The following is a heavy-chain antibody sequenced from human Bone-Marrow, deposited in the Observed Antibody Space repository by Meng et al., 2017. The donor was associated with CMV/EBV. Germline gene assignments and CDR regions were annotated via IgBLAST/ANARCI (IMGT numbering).Heavy chain of an antibody. CDR1: GFTFSSYA. V-gene: IGHV3-30-3*01. CDR2: ISYDGSNK. J-gene: IGHJ1*01. Sequence: GESLRISCAASGFTFSSYAMHWVRQAPGKGLEWVAVISYDGSNKYYADSVKGRFTISRDNSKNMLYLQMNSLKTEDTAVYYCTTDRMYQLPRIQHWGQGTLVTVSS. D-gene: IGHD2-2*01. CDR3: TTDRMYQLPRIQH.